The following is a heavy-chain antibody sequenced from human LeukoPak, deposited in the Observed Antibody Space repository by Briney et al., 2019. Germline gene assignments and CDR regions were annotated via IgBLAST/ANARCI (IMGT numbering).Heavy chain of an antibody. Sequence: EGSLRLSCAASGFTFSYFEMNWVRQAPGKGLELVSYISSSGSPKYYADSVKGRFTISRDNAKNSLYLQMNSLRVEDTAIYYCARGGAARPDFWGQGTLVTVSS. D-gene: IGHD6-6*01. CDR2: ISSSGSPK. CDR1: GFTFSYFE. CDR3: ARGGAARPDF. V-gene: IGHV3-48*03. J-gene: IGHJ4*02.